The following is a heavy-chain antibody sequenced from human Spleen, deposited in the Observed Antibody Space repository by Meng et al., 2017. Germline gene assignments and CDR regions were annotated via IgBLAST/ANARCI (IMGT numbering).Heavy chain of an antibody. Sequence: GGSLRLSCAASGFTFSSYSMNWVRQAPGKGLEWVSSISSSSSYIYYADSVKGRFTISRDNAKNSLYLQMDSLRAEDTALYYCAKDRRFVMTGLSGSAFNFWGQGTTVTVSS. CDR3: AKDRRFVMTGLSGSAFNF. V-gene: IGHV3-21*04. J-gene: IGHJ6*02. CDR1: GFTFSSYS. D-gene: IGHD3-16*01. CDR2: ISSSSSYI.